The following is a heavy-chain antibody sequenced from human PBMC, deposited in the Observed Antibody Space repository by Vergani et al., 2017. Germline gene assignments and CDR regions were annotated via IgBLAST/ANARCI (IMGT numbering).Heavy chain of an antibody. CDR2: IHYSENT. D-gene: IGHD6-19*01. CDR1: FDSIRNLY. V-gene: IGHV4-59*11. J-gene: IGHJ5*02. CDR3: ASDTHSGQRADR. Sequence: QVQLQESGPGLVKSSETLSLTCSVSFDSIRNLYCNWIRQPPGKGLEWIGSIHYSENTNYNPSLKTRVTISVDTSQNQFSLTLTSVTAADTAVYYFASDTHSGQRADRLGQGILVTVTS.